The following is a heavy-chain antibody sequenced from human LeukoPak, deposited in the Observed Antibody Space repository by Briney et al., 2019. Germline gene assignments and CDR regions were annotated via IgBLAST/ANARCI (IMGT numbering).Heavy chain of an antibody. CDR2: IYSDDST. J-gene: IGHJ3*02. CDR3: ARDGRVGATRLNI. CDR1: GLTVSSNY. Sequence: GGSLRLSCAASGLTVSSNYMSWVRQAPGKGLEWVSVIYSDDSTYYADSVRGRFTISRDNSKNTLYLQMKSLRAEDKAVYYCARDGRVGATRLNIWGQGTMVTVSS. V-gene: IGHV3-66*02. D-gene: IGHD1-26*01.